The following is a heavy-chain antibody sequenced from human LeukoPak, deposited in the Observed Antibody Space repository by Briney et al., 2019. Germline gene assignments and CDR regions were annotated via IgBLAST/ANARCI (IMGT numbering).Heavy chain of an antibody. CDR1: GGSISSSY. CDR2: FYYSGAT. D-gene: IGHD5-24*01. J-gene: IGHJ4*02. Sequence: PSETLSLTCTVSGGSISSSYWRWIRQPPGKGLEWVGYFYYSGATNYNPSLKSRVTISVDTSKTQLSLQMTSMTAVDTAVYYCARSNARDGYNFGYWGQGTLVTVSS. CDR3: ARSNARDGYNFGY. V-gene: IGHV4-59*08.